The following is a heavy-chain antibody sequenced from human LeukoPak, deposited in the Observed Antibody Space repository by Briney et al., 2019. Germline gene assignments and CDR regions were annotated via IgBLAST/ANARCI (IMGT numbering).Heavy chain of an antibody. CDR3: AGGQTYYYDTSGHNPLDY. V-gene: IGHV3-7*01. D-gene: IGHD3-22*01. CDR2: IKQDGSEK. CDR1: GFTFSTYW. Sequence: GGSLRLSCAASGFTFSTYWMTWVRQAPGKGLEWVANIKQDGSEKYYVDSVKGRFTISRDNAKNSLYLQMNSLRAEDTAVYYCAGGQTYYYDTSGHNPLDYWGQGTLVTVSS. J-gene: IGHJ4*02.